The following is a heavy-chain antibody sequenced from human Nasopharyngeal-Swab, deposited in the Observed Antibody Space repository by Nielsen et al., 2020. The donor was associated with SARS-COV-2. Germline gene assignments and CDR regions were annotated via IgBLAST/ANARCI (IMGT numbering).Heavy chain of an antibody. Sequence: GESLKISCAASGFSFSTYAMSWVRLAPGKGLERVSSISDGGDSTFYADSVKGRFTISRDNSENTLYLQMSSLRADDTAVYYCAKLAVTVYWYFDVWGPGTLLTVSS. V-gene: IGHV3-23*01. CDR3: AKLAVTVYWYFDV. CDR2: ISDGGDST. J-gene: IGHJ2*01. CDR1: GFSFSTYA.